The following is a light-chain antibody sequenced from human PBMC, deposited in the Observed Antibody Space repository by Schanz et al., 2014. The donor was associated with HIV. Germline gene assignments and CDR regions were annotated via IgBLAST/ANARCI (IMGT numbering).Light chain of an antibody. CDR3: CSYAFTITSLYV. Sequence: QSVLTQPPSVSGSPGQLVTISCTGTSSDVGGYNRVSWFQQSPGKAPKLLIYEGSKRPSGVSNRFSGSKSGNTASLTISGLQAEDESDYYCCSYAFTITSLYVFGTGTKLTVL. V-gene: IGLV2-23*01. CDR2: EGS. CDR1: SSDVGGYNR. J-gene: IGLJ1*01.